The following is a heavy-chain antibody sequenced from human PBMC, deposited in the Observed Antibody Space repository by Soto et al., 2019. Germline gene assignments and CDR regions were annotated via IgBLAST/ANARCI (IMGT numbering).Heavy chain of an antibody. CDR3: ASADRVNFACDI. CDR2: VIPIFHTP. J-gene: IGHJ3*02. D-gene: IGHD3-10*01. CDR1: GGTFSNFA. V-gene: IGHV1-69*06. Sequence: QVQLVQSGAEVKKPGSSVKVSCKASGGTFSNFAINWLRQAPGQGLEWMGGVIPIFHTPLYAQRFQGRVTITADTSTRTVYMELSSLRSEDTAVYYCASADRVNFACDIWGQGTMVTVSS.